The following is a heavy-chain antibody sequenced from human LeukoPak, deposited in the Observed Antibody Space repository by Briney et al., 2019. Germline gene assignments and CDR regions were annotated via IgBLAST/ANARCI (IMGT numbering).Heavy chain of an antibody. CDR3: ATSTSIQNYYYYYGMDV. D-gene: IGHD2/OR15-2a*01. CDR1: GYTFTGYY. Sequence: ASVKVSCKASGYTFTGYYMHWVRQAPGQGLEWMGWINPNSGGTNYAQKFQGRVTMTRDTSISTAYMELSRLRSDDTAVYYSATSTSIQNYYYYYGMDVWGQGTTVTVSS. CDR2: INPNSGGT. J-gene: IGHJ6*02. V-gene: IGHV1-2*02.